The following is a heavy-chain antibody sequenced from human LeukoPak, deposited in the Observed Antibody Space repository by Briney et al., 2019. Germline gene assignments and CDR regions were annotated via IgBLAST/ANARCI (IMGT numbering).Heavy chain of an antibody. CDR3: ARRSVSSYFDY. Sequence: GGSLRLSCAASTFTFSSYAMHWVRQAPGKGLEWVTVISSDGSNKYYADSVKGRFTISRDNAKNTLYLQMNSLRAEDTAVYYCARRSVSSYFDYWGQGTLVTVSS. V-gene: IGHV3-30*04. D-gene: IGHD3-16*02. CDR1: TFTFSSYA. CDR2: ISSDGSNK. J-gene: IGHJ4*02.